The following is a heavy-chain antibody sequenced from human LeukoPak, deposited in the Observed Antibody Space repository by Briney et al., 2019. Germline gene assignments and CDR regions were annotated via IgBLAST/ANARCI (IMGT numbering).Heavy chain of an antibody. V-gene: IGHV3-43*02. CDR2: ISGDGGST. CDR3: AKPRDYDSSGYYQPFDY. Sequence: GGYLRLYCAASGFTFDDYAMHWVRQAPGKGLEWVSLISGDGGSTYYADSVKGRFTISRDNSKNSLYLQMNSLRTEDTALYYCAKPRDYDSSGYYQPFDYWGQGTLVTVSS. CDR1: GFTFDDYA. D-gene: IGHD3-22*01. J-gene: IGHJ4*02.